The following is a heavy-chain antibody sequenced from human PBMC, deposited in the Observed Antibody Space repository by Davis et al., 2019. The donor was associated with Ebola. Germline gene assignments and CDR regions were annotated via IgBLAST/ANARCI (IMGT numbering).Heavy chain of an antibody. CDR2: IYPGDSDT. CDR3: ARRSFFDGSCYYYY. J-gene: IGHJ4*02. D-gene: IGHD3-22*01. V-gene: IGHV5-51*01. CDR1: GYSFTHYW. Sequence: GESLKISCKGSGYSFTHYWIGWVRQMPGKGLEWMGIIYPGDSDTRYSPSFQGQVTISAGKSISTAYLQWSGLKASDTAKFFCARRSFFDGSCYYYYWGQGTLVTVSS.